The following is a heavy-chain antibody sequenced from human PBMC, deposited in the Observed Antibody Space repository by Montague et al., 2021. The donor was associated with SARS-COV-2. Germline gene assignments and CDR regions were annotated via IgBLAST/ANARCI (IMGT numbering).Heavy chain of an antibody. CDR3: ARDTRITMLVVVNRYGMDV. CDR1: GDSISSSSYY. V-gene: IGHV4-39*07. CDR2: IDYSGSA. Sequence: SETLSLTCTVSGDSISSSSYYWAWIRQPPGKGLEWIGTIDYSGSAYYXXXLKSQVTISVDTSKNQFSLKLSSVTAADTAVYYCARDTRITMLVVVNRYGMDVWGQGTTVTVSS. J-gene: IGHJ6*02. D-gene: IGHD3-22*01.